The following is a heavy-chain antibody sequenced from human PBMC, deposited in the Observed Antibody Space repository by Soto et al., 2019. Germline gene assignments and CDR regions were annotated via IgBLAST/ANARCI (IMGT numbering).Heavy chain of an antibody. CDR1: GYTFTGFS. Sequence: GASVKVSCKASGYTFTGFSLHWVRQAPGQRLEWMGWINAGSGNTKYSQKFQGRVTITRDTSASTAYMELSSLRSEDTAVYYCARGLLWFGELKGFDIWGQGTMVTVSS. V-gene: IGHV1-3*01. CDR2: INAGSGNT. J-gene: IGHJ3*02. CDR3: ARGLLWFGELKGFDI. D-gene: IGHD3-10*01.